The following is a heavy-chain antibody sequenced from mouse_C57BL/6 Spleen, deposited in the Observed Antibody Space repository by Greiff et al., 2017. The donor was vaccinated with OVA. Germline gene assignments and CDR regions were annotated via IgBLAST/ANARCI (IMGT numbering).Heavy chain of an antibody. CDR3: ARWGISTVVATDY. Sequence: QVQLQQSGAELARPGASVKLSCKASGYTFTSSGISWVKQRTGQGLEWIGEIYPRSGNTYYNEKFKGKATLTADKSSSTAYMELSSLTSEDSAVYFCARWGISTVVATDYWGQGTTLTVSS. D-gene: IGHD1-1*01. CDR1: GYTFTSSG. V-gene: IGHV1-81*01. J-gene: IGHJ2*01. CDR2: IYPRSGNT.